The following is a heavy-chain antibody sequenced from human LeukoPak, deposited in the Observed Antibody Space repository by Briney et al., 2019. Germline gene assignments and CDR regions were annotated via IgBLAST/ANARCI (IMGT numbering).Heavy chain of an antibody. Sequence: PGGSLRLSCAASGFTFSSYAMSWVRQAPGKGLEWVSAISGSGGSTYYADSVKGRFTISRDNSKNTLYLQMNSLRAEDTAVYYCAKDGRYYDSSGYYCVGYFDYWGQGTLVTVSS. CDR1: GFTFSSYA. D-gene: IGHD3-22*01. CDR3: AKDGRYYDSSGYYCVGYFDY. J-gene: IGHJ4*02. CDR2: ISGSGGST. V-gene: IGHV3-23*01.